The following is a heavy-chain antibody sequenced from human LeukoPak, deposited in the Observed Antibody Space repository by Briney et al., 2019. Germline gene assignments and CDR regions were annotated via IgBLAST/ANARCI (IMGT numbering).Heavy chain of an antibody. D-gene: IGHD3-10*01. CDR1: GGCVRSSSYY. Sequence: PSETLSLTCTVSGGCVRSSSYYWGCIRQPPGKGLEWIGSVHYNGSTCYNPSLGGRVIMSIDTSKNQFSLKLTSVTAADTAMYYCARDRGVPRPYYFDQWGQGTLVTVSS. CDR2: VHYNGST. V-gene: IGHV4-39*07. J-gene: IGHJ4*02. CDR3: ARDRGVPRPYYFDQ.